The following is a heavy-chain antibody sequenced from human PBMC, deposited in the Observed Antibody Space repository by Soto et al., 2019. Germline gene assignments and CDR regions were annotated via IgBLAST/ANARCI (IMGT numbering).Heavy chain of an antibody. CDR2: ISVHNGNT. CDR1: GYTFTSYG. J-gene: IGHJ3*01. Sequence: ASVKVSCKASGYTFTSYGITWVRQAPGQGLEWMGWISVHNGNTNYAEDFQGRVTMTSDTSTSTAYMEMRSLRLDDTAVFYCARVRGGTYQRAFDLWGQGTVVTVSS. CDR3: ARVRGGTYQRAFDL. V-gene: IGHV1-18*01. D-gene: IGHD3-16*01.